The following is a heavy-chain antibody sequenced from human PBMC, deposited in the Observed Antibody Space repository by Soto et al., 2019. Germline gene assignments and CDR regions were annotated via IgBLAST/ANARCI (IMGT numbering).Heavy chain of an antibody. Sequence: QVQLVQSGAEVKKPGSSVKVSCKASGGTFNRYDISWVRQAPGQGLEWMGGIIPIFGTANYAQKFQGRVTITADESTTTAYMELRSLTSEDTAVFYCARATTSHSYYFYGMDVWGQGTTVTVSS. CDR2: IIPIFGTA. J-gene: IGHJ6*02. CDR3: ARATTSHSYYFYGMDV. CDR1: GGTFNRYD. V-gene: IGHV1-69*12.